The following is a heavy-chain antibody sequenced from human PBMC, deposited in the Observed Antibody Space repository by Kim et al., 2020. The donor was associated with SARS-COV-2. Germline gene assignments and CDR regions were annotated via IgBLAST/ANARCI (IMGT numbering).Heavy chain of an antibody. CDR3: ARGILWFGEGGVGY. D-gene: IGHD3-10*01. J-gene: IGHJ4*02. CDR1: GYTFTSYD. Sequence: ASVKVSCKASGYTFTSYDINWVRQATGQGLEWMGWMNPNSGNTGYAQKFQGRVTMTRNTSISTAYMELSSLRSEDTAVYYCARGILWFGEGGVGYWGQGTLVTVSS. CDR2: MNPNSGNT. V-gene: IGHV1-8*01.